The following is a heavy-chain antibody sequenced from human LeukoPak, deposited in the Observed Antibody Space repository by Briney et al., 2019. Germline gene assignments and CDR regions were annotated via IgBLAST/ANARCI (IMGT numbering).Heavy chain of an antibody. D-gene: IGHD3-3*01. CDR1: GHTFRNYY. V-gene: IGHV1-46*01. CDR2: INPSADIT. Sequence: ASVKVSCKASGHTFRNYYVYWVRQAPGHGLDWMGIINPSADITAYAQKFQGRVTMTRDTFMSTVYMELSSLRSEDTAVYYCARGGLQWELLGNWFDPWGQGTLVTVSS. CDR3: ARGGLQWELLGNWFDP. J-gene: IGHJ5*02.